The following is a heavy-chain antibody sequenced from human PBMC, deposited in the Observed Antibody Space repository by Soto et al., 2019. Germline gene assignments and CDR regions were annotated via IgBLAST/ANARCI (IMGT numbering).Heavy chain of an antibody. V-gene: IGHV3-7*01. CDR2: IKQDGSYK. CDR3: VRWSSPFGV. D-gene: IGHD3-16*01. Sequence: EVQLVESGGGLVQPGGSLRLSCAASGFTFNNYWMAWVCQAPGKGLEWVANIKQDGSYKYYVYSVKGRSTISRDNAKNSLYLQINSLRAEETAVYYCVRWSSPFGVWRKGTTVTVSS. J-gene: IGHJ6*04. CDR1: GFTFNNYW.